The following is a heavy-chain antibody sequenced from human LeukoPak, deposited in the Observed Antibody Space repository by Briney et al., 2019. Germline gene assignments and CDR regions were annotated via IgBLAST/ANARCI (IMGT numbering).Heavy chain of an antibody. J-gene: IGHJ4*02. CDR2: IYTSGST. Sequence: SETLSLTCTVSGGSISSGSYYWSWIRQPAGKGLEWIGRIYTSGSTNYNPSLKSRVTIAIDTSKNQFSLKLSSVTAADTAVYYCARAGRWLPGGYYWGQGTLVTVSS. CDR1: GGSISSGSYY. V-gene: IGHV4-61*02. D-gene: IGHD3-10*01. CDR3: ARAGRWLPGGYY.